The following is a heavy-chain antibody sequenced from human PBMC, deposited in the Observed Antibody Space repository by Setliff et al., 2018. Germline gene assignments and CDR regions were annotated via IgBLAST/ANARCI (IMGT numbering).Heavy chain of an antibody. V-gene: IGHV3-53*05. CDR2: IYSDGSA. J-gene: IGHJ6*03. CDR1: GLAVSSSY. D-gene: IGHD1-26*01. Sequence: PGGSLRLSCVASGLAVSSSYMSWVRQAPGKGLEWVSLIYSDGSAYYADSVKGRFTNSRDNSENTLYLQMNSLRAEDTAVYYCARDREVVGSTRGTYYHYYHMDVWGKGTTVTVSS. CDR3: ARDREVVGSTRGTYYHYYHMDV.